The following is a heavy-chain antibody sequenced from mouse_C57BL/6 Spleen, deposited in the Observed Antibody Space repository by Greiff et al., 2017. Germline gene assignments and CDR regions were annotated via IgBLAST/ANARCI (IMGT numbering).Heavy chain of an antibody. CDR2: ISSGGSYT. V-gene: IGHV5-6*02. CDR3: ARHGRRGYGYDDGGLED. CDR1: GFTFSSYG. Sequence: DVMLVESGGDLVKPGGSLKLSCAASGFTFSSYGMSWVRQTPDKRLEWVATISSGGSYTYYPDSVKGRFTITRDNAKNTLYLQMSSLKSEDTAMYYCARHGRRGYGYDDGGLEDWGQGTTLTVSS. J-gene: IGHJ2*01. D-gene: IGHD2-2*01.